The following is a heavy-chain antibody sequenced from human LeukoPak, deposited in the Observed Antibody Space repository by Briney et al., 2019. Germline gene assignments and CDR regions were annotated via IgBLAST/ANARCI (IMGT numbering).Heavy chain of an antibody. CDR3: TRGATTDSGNY. D-gene: IGHD1-26*01. CDR2: IKSKTDGGTT. Sequence: GRSLRLSCAASGFTFSNAWMSWVREAPGKGLECVVRIKSKTDGGTTDYAAPVKGRFTISRHNSKNTLYLQMNSLRTEDTAVYYCTRGATTDSGNYWGQGTLVTVSS. J-gene: IGHJ4*02. CDR1: GFTFSNAW. V-gene: IGHV3-15*01.